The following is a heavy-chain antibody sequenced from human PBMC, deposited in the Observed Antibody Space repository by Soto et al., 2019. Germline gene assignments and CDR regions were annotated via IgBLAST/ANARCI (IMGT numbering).Heavy chain of an antibody. CDR3: ARPMNYNDYLDY. J-gene: IGHJ4*02. CDR1: GYTFTSYY. V-gene: IGHV1-46*01. CDR2: INPSGGST. Sequence: ASVKVSCKASGYTFTSYYMHWVRQAPGQGLEWMGIINPSGGSTTYAQNFQGRVTITRDTSASTDYMELGSLTSEDTAVYYCARPMNYNDYLDYWGQGTLVTVSS. D-gene: IGHD3-10*01.